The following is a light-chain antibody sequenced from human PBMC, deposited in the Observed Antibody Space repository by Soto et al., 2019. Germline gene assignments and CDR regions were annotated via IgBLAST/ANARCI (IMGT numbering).Light chain of an antibody. CDR1: QSVSSSY. V-gene: IGKV3-20*01. Sequence: EIVMTQSPATLSLSAGERATISCRASQSVSSSYLAWYQQKPGQAPRLLIYGASSRATGIPDRLSGSGSGTDFTLTISRMEPEDFAVYYCQQYGSPFAFGQGTRLEIK. CDR2: GAS. CDR3: QQYGSPFA. J-gene: IGKJ5*01.